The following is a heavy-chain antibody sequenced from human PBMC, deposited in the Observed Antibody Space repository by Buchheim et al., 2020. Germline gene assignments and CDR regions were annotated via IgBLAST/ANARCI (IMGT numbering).Heavy chain of an antibody. CDR1: GFTFSSYG. J-gene: IGHJ4*02. V-gene: IGHV3-30*18. CDR2: ISYDGSNK. D-gene: IGHD7-27*01. Sequence: QVQLVESGGGVVQPGRSPRLSCAASGFTFSSYGMHWVRQAPGKGLEWVAVISYDGSNKYYADSVKGRFTISRDNSKNTLYLQMNSLRAEDTAVYYCAKDHAGLGLDYWGQGTL. CDR3: AKDHAGLGLDY.